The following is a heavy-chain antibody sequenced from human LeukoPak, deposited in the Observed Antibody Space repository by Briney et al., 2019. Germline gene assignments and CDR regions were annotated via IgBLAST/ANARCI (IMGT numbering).Heavy chain of an antibody. D-gene: IGHD3-9*01. CDR2: VNREGTTT. Sequence: GGSLRLSCAAPGFTFNTYWMHWVRQAPGKGLVWVARVNREGTTTTYADSVKGRFTISRDNAKNTLYLQMNNLRAEDTAVYYCARDLDWILFDYWGQGTLATVSS. CDR3: ARDLDWILFDY. CDR1: GFTFNTYW. J-gene: IGHJ4*02. V-gene: IGHV3-74*03.